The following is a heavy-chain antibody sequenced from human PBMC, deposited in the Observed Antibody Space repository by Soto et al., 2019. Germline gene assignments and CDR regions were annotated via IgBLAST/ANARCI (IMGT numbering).Heavy chain of an antibody. Sequence: VGSLRLSCAASGFTFSDYSMNWVRQAPGKGLEWVSSISSRSAYIFYAESLKGRFTISRDNARNSVYLQMNSLRADDTAVYYCARAYGWDYYYYYGMDVWGQGTTVTVSS. V-gene: IGHV3-21*01. J-gene: IGHJ6*02. CDR1: GFTFSDYS. CDR3: ARAYGWDYYYYYGMDV. CDR2: ISSRSAYI. D-gene: IGHD4-17*01.